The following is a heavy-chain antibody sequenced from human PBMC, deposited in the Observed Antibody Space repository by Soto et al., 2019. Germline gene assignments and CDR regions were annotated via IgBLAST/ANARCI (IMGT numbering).Heavy chain of an antibody. Sequence: QVQLVQYGAEVKKPGSSVKVSCKASGGTFSSYAFNCVRQAPGQGLEWMGRIIPILGIGDYAQRFQGRVTITADKSTSTVYMELSRLRSEDTAVYYCARNPRAVAAMHMDVWGKGTMVTVSS. CDR3: ARNPRAVAAMHMDV. CDR1: GGTFSSYA. J-gene: IGHJ6*03. D-gene: IGHD6-19*01. CDR2: IIPILGIG. V-gene: IGHV1-69*04.